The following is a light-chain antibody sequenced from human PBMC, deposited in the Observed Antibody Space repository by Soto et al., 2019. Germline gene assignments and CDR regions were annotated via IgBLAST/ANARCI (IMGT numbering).Light chain of an antibody. CDR1: QSVSNNY. CDR3: QQYVSSPFT. Sequence: EIVLTQSPGTLSLSPGERATLSCRASQSVSNNYLAWYQQKPGQAPRLLIYAASSRAADIPDRFSGSGSGTVFTLTIIRLAPGDFAVSYCQQYVSSPFTFGPWPKVDIK. V-gene: IGKV3-20*01. J-gene: IGKJ3*01. CDR2: AAS.